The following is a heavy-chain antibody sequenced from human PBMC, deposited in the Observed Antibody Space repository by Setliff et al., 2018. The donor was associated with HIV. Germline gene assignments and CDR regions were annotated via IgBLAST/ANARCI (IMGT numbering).Heavy chain of an antibody. J-gene: IGHJ5*02. CDR3: ARGVGIGGNWFDP. D-gene: IGHD2-15*01. V-gene: IGHV4-38-2*01. Sequence: KTSETLSLTCAVSGYSVSSGYYWAWIRQAPGKGLQWIGQMYYTGTTDYNPSLSGRVTISQDKSRNQFSLKLTSVTATDTAIYYCARGVGIGGNWFDPWGQGIMVTVSS. CDR2: MYYTGTT. CDR1: GYSVSSGYY.